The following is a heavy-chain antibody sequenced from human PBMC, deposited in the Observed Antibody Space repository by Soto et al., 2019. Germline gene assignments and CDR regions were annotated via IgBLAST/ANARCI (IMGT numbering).Heavy chain of an antibody. D-gene: IGHD3-22*01. CDR2: ISYDGSNK. V-gene: IGHV3-30*18. Sequence: LRLSCAGSGFDFSDFHISWVRQAPGKGLEWVAVISYDGSNKYYADSVKGRFTISRDNSKNTLYLQMNSLRAEDTAVYYCAKGQDYYDSSGYYYGDAFDIWGQGTMVTVSS. J-gene: IGHJ3*02. CDR1: GFDFSDFH. CDR3: AKGQDYYDSSGYYYGDAFDI.